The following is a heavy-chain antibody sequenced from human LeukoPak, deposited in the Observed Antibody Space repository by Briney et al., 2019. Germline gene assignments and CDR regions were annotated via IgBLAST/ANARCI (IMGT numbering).Heavy chain of an antibody. CDR3: ARRGSGYGYDY. V-gene: IGHV1-2*02. CDR1: GYTFTSYG. CDR2: INPNNDDT. Sequence: ASVKVSCKASGYTFTSYGISWVRQAPGQGLEWMGWINPNNDDTNYAQKFQGRATMTRDTSISTAYMELSSLTSDDTAVYYCARRGSGYGYDYWGQGTLVTVSS. D-gene: IGHD5-18*01. J-gene: IGHJ4*02.